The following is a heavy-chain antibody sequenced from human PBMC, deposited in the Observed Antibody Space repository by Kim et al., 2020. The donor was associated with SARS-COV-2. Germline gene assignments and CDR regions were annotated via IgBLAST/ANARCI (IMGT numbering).Heavy chain of an antibody. J-gene: IGHJ4*02. CDR2: ISYDGSNK. D-gene: IGHD6-6*01. V-gene: IGHV3-30*18. CDR3: AKDSRAFIAAPSPFDY. CDR1: GFTFSSYG. Sequence: GGSLRLSCAASGFTFSSYGMHWVRQAPGKGLEWVAVISYDGSNKYYADSVKGRFTISRDNSKNTLYLQMNSLRAEDTAVYYCAKDSRAFIAAPSPFDYWGQGTLVTVSS.